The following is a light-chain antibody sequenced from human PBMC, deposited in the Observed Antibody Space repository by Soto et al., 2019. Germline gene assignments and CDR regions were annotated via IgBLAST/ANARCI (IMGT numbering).Light chain of an antibody. V-gene: IGKV1-39*01. CDR1: QSISSY. CDR3: QQSYSTPWT. Sequence: DIQMTQSPSSLSASVGDRVTITCRVSQSISSYLNWYQQKPGKAPKLLIYAASSLQSGVPSRFSGSGSGTDFTLTISSLQPEDFATYYCQQSYSTPWTFGQGTK. J-gene: IGKJ1*01. CDR2: AAS.